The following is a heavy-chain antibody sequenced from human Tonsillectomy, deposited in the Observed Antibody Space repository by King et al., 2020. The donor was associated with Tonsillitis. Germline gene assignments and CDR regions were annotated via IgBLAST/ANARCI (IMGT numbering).Heavy chain of an antibody. V-gene: IGHV5-51*01. CDR1: GYSFTRYW. Sequence: VQLVESGAEVKKPGESLKISCKGSGYSFTRYWIVWVRQMPGKGLEWMGIIYPGDSETRYSPSFQSQVTISADKSISTAFLQGSRLKASDSAIYYCARYDSTGAGAFDIWGQGTMVTVSS. J-gene: IGHJ3*02. CDR3: ARYDSTGAGAFDI. CDR2: IYPGDSET. D-gene: IGHD3-22*01.